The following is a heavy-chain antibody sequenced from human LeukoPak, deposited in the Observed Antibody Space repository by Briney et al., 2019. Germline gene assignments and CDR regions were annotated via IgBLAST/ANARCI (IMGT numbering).Heavy chain of an antibody. CDR2: IIDSGST. CDR1: GFTFSAYA. V-gene: IGHV3-23*01. D-gene: IGHD6-19*01. J-gene: IGHJ4*02. CDR3: AKDPWLVRGLDH. Sequence: PGGSLRLSCAASGFTFSAYAMSWVRQAPGKGLEWVSAIIDSGSTYYADSVKGRFTVFRDNSKNTVYLQMKSLRAEDTAVYYCAKDPWLVRGLDHWGQGALVTVSS.